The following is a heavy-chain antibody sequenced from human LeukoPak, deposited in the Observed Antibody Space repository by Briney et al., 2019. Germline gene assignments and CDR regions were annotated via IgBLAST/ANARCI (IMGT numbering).Heavy chain of an antibody. CDR2: MNPNSGNT. CDR1: GYTFTSYD. D-gene: IGHD6-13*01. V-gene: IGHV1-8*01. Sequence: ASVKVSCKASGYTFTSYDINWVRQATGQGLEWMGWMNPNSGNTGYAQKFQGRVTMTRNTSISIAYMELSSLRSEDTAVYYCARSYSSSSSPYNWFDPWGQGTLVTVSS. J-gene: IGHJ5*02. CDR3: ARSYSSSSSPYNWFDP.